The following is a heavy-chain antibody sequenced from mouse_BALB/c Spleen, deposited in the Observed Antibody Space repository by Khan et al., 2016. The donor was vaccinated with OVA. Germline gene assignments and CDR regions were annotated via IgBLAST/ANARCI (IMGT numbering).Heavy chain of an antibody. D-gene: IGHD2-3*01. J-gene: IGHJ2*01. CDR2: ISSSSSTI. CDR1: GFTFSGFG. CDR3: ARTGYYYFDY. V-gene: IGHV5-17*02. Sequence: EVELVESEGGLVQPGGSRKLSCAASGFTFSGFGMHWVRQAPEKGLEWVAYISSSSSTIYYADTVKGRFTISRDNPKNTLFLQMASLRSEDTAMYYCARTGYYYFDYWGQGTTLTVSS.